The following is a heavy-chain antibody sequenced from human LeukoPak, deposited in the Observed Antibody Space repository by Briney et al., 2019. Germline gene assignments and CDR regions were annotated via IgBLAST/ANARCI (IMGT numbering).Heavy chain of an antibody. CDR1: GGTFSSYA. V-gene: IGHV1-69*06. Sequence: GASVKVSCKASGGTFSSYAISWVRQAPGQGLEWMGGIIPIFGTANYAQKFQGRVTITADKSTSTAYMELSSLRSEDTAVYYCARVGYSPLFDYWGQGTLVTVSS. CDR3: ARVGYSPLFDY. J-gene: IGHJ4*02. CDR2: IIPIFGTA. D-gene: IGHD5-18*01.